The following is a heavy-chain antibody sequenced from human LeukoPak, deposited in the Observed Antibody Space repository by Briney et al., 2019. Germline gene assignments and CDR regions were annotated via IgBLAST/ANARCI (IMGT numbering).Heavy chain of an antibody. CDR1: GGSISSSSYY. CDR3: ARTVRGGWFDP. J-gene: IGHJ5*02. D-gene: IGHD4-11*01. V-gene: IGHV4-39*01. Sequence: SETLSLTCTVSGGSISSSSYYWGWIRQPPGKGLEWIGSIYYSGSTYYNPSLKSRVTISVDTSKNQFSLKLSSVTAADTAVYYWARTVRGGWFDPWGQGTLVTVSS. CDR2: IYYSGST.